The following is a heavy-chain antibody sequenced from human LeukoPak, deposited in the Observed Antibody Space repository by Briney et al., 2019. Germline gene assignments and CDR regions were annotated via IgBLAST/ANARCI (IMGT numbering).Heavy chain of an antibody. Sequence: SGTLSLTCAVSGGSISSSNWWSWVRQPPGKGLEWIGEIYHSGSTNYNPSLKSRVTISVDTSKNQFSLKLSSVTAADTAVYYCATYYYGSGNYYNGYYFDYWGQGTLVPVSS. CDR2: IYHSGST. CDR1: GGSISSSNW. CDR3: ATYYYGSGNYYNGYYFDY. V-gene: IGHV4-4*02. J-gene: IGHJ4*02. D-gene: IGHD3-10*01.